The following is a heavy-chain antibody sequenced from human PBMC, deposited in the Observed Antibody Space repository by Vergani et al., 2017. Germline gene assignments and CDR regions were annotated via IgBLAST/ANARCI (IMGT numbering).Heavy chain of an antibody. J-gene: IGHJ6*02. Sequence: EVQLVESGGGLVQPGGSLRLSCAASGFTFSSYWMSWVRQAPGKGLEWVANIKQDGSEKYYVDSVKGRFTISRDNAKNSLYLQMNSLRAEDTAVYYCARDTVGYCSGGSCYLRYYYYYGMDVWGQGTTVTVSS. V-gene: IGHV3-7*03. D-gene: IGHD2-15*01. CDR1: GFTFSSYW. CDR3: ARDTVGYCSGGSCYLRYYYYYGMDV. CDR2: IKQDGSEK.